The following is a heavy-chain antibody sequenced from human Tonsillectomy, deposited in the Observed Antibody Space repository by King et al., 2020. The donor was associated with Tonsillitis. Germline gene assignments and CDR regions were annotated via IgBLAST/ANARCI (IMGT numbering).Heavy chain of an antibody. CDR3: AKGHDSSGYYYIDDAFDI. J-gene: IGHJ3*02. D-gene: IGHD3-22*01. CDR1: GFTCDDYA. Sequence: VQLVESGGGLVQPGRSLRLSCAASGFTCDDYAMHWVRQAPGKGLEWGSGMSWNSGIIGYADSVKGRFTISRDNAKNSLYLQMNSLRAEDTALYYCAKGHDSSGYYYIDDAFDIWGQGTMVTVSS. V-gene: IGHV3-9*01. CDR2: MSWNSGII.